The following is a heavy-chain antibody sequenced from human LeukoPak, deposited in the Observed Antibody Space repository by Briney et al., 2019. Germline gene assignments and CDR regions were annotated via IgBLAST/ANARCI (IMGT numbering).Heavy chain of an antibody. CDR2: IKQLGSEK. D-gene: IGHD6-25*01. Sequence: PGRSLRLSFAASGFTFNTYWMSSVRQAPGKGLEWVSNIKQLGSEKSSVDPVKGRFTISRDNAKNSLYLQRNILRPEDTAVYYCAREPADGQGGWLDPWGRGTLVSVSS. CDR3: AREPADGQGGWLDP. V-gene: IGHV3-7*05. J-gene: IGHJ5*02. CDR1: GFTFNTYW.